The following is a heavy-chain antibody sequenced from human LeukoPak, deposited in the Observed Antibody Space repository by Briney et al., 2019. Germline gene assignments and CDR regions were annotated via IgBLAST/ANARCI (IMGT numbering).Heavy chain of an antibody. D-gene: IGHD3-10*01. CDR1: GFTFDDYA. Sequence: GGSLRLSCAASGFTFDDYAMHWVRQAPGKGLEWVSGISWNSGSIGYADSVKGRFTISRDNAKNSLYLQMNSLRAEDTALYYCAKDMWRGVIITPGAFDIWGQGTMVTVSS. CDR3: AKDMWRGVIITPGAFDI. CDR2: ISWNSGSI. V-gene: IGHV3-9*01. J-gene: IGHJ3*02.